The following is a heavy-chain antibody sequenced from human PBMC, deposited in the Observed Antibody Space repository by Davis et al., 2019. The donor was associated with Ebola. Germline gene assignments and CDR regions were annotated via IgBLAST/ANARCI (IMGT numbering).Heavy chain of an antibody. CDR1: GFTFSSYG. D-gene: IGHD3-22*01. J-gene: IGHJ1*01. Sequence: GESLKISCAASGFTFSSYGMHWVRQAPGKGLEWVSLISGDGGSTYYADSVKGRFTISRDNSKNSLYLQMNSLRTEDTALYYCAKTARGYYYDSSGYGAAEYFQHWGQGTLVTVSS. CDR2: ISGDGGST. CDR3: AKTARGYYYDSSGYGAAEYFQH. V-gene: IGHV3-43*02.